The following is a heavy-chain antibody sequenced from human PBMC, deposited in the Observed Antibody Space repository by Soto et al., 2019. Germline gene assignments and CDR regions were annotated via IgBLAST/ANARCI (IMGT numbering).Heavy chain of an antibody. V-gene: IGHV1-3*01. D-gene: IGHD2-2*01. CDR1: GYTFTSYA. CDR2: INAGNGNT. J-gene: IGHJ6*03. CDR3: ARDLEYCSSTSCYGYYYYMDV. Sequence: ASVKVSCKASGYTFTSYAMHWVRQAPGQRLEWMGWINAGNGNTKYSQKFQGRVTITRDTSASTAYMELSSLRSEDTAVYYCARDLEYCSSTSCYGYYYYMDVWGKGTTVTVSS.